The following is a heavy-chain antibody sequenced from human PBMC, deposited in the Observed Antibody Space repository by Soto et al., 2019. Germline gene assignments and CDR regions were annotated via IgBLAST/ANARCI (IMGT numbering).Heavy chain of an antibody. J-gene: IGHJ6*02. CDR1: GYSFTSYW. Sequence: PGESLKISCKGSGYSFTSYWIGWVRQMPGKGLEWMGIIYPGDSDTRYSPSFQGQVTMTTDTSTNTAYMELRSLRSDDTAVYYCARGSFYYETRGPRFYRMDVWGQGTTVTVSS. V-gene: IGHV5-51*01. CDR2: IYPGDSDT. D-gene: IGHD3-22*01. CDR3: ARGSFYYETRGPRFYRMDV.